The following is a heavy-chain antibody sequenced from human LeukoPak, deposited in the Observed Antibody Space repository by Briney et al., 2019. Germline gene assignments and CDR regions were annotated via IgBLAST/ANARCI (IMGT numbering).Heavy chain of an antibody. Sequence: PSETLSLTCAVYGGSFSGYYWSWIRQPPGKGLEWIGEINHSGSTNYNPSLKSRVTISVDTSKNQFSLKLSSVTAADTAVYYCARLGCGGDCYNNYFDYWGQGTLVTVSS. CDR1: GGSFSGYY. D-gene: IGHD2-21*02. CDR3: ARLGCGGDCYNNYFDY. V-gene: IGHV4-34*01. CDR2: INHSGST. J-gene: IGHJ4*02.